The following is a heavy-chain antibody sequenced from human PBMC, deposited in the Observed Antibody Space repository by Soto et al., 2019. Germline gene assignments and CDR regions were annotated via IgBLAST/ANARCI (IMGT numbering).Heavy chain of an antibody. V-gene: IGHV3-30*18. D-gene: IGHD3-22*01. CDR2: ISYDGSNK. CDR3: AKDGPLGYYDSSGYHPGTFDY. CDR1: GFTFSSYG. J-gene: IGHJ4*02. Sequence: GGSLRLSCAASGFTFSSYGMHWVRQAPGKGLEWVAVISYDGSNKYYADSVKGRFTISRDNSKNTLYLQMNSLRAEDTAVYYYAKDGPLGYYDSSGYHPGTFDYWGQGTLVTVSS.